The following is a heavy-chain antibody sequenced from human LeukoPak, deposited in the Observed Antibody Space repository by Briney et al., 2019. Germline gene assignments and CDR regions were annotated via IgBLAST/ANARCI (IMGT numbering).Heavy chain of an antibody. CDR2: IWYDGSNK. D-gene: IGHD5-24*01. CDR1: GFTFSSYG. Sequence: PGGSLRLSCAASGFTFSSYGMHWVRQAPDNGLERVAVIWYDGSNKYYADSVKGRFTISRDNSKNTLYLQMNSLRAEDTAVYYCAKGQSEENPDDAFDIWGQGTMVTVSS. V-gene: IGHV3-33*06. CDR3: AKGQSEENPDDAFDI. J-gene: IGHJ3*02.